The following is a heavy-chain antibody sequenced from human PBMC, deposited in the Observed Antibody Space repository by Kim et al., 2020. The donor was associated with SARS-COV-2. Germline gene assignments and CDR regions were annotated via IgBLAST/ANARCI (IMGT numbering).Heavy chain of an antibody. J-gene: IGHJ6*02. V-gene: IGHV4-61*02. D-gene: IGHD6-6*01. CDR3: AREVRGYSSSSVPVV. CDR2: IYTSGST. Sequence: SETLSLTCTVSGGSISSGSYYWSWIRQPAGKGLEWIGRIYTSGSTNYNPSLKSRVTISVDTSKNQFSLKLSSVTAADTAVYYCAREVRGYSSSSVPVVWGQGTTVTVSS. CDR1: GGSISSGSYY.